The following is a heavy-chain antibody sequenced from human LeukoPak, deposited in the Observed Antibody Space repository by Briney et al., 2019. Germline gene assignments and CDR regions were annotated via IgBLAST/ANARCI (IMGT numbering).Heavy chain of an antibody. V-gene: IGHV3-30-3*01. Sequence: PGGSLRLSCAASGFTFSSYAMHWVRQAPGKGREGVAVISYDGSNKYYADSVKGRFTISRDNSKNTLYLQMNSLRAEDTAVDYCAREWSFDYWGQGTLVTVSS. D-gene: IGHD2-8*01. CDR3: AREWSFDY. J-gene: IGHJ4*02. CDR1: GFTFSSYA. CDR2: ISYDGSNK.